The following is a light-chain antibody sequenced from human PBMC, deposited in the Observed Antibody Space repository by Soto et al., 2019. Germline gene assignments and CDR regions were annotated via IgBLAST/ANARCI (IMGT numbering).Light chain of an antibody. CDR3: QQYYSTPWT. V-gene: IGKV4-1*01. CDR2: WAS. J-gene: IGKJ1*01. Sequence: DIVMTQSPDSLAVSLGERATINCKSSQSVLYSSNNKNYLAWYQQKPGQPPKLLIYWASTRESGVPDRFSGSGSGTDFTLTISSLQAEHVAVYYCQQYYSTPWTFDQGTKVDIK. CDR1: QSVLYSSNNKNY.